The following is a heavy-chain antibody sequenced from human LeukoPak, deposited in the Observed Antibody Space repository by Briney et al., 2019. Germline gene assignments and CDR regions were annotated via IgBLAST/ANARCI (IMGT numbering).Heavy chain of an antibody. CDR3: ARKAQQSDAFDI. J-gene: IGHJ3*02. CDR1: GYIFTSYS. CDR2: ISTYNGNT. D-gene: IGHD6-13*01. Sequence: ASVKVSCKASGYIFTSYSISWVRQAPGQGFEWMGWISTYNGNTNYAQKLQGRVTMTTDTSTSTAYMELRSLRSDDTAVYYCARKAQQSDAFDIWGQGTMVTVSS. V-gene: IGHV1-18*01.